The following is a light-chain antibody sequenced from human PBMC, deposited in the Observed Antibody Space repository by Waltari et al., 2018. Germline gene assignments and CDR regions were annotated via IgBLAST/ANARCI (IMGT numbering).Light chain of an antibody. V-gene: IGKV1-39*01. CDR3: QQSSSTPQST. CDR2: AAS. J-gene: IGKJ5*01. CDR1: QNIGKY. Sequence: DIQMTQSPSSLSASIGDRVNITCRASQNIGKYLNWYQHKPGKAPKLLIYAASSLLSGVPSRFSGSGSGTDFTFTISSLQPEDFATYYCQQSSSTPQSTFGQGTRLEIK.